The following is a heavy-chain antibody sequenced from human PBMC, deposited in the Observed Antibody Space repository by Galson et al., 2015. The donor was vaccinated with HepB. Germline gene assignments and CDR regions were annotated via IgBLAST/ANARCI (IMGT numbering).Heavy chain of an antibody. D-gene: IGHD6-19*01. J-gene: IGHJ4*02. CDR2: ISSSSSYI. V-gene: IGHV3-21*01. CDR3: ARDEDNLIAVAGTPFDY. CDR1: GFTFSSYS. Sequence: SLRLSCAASGFTFSSYSMNWVRQAPGKGLEWFSSISSSSSYIYYADSVKGRFTISRDNAKNSLYLQMNSLRAEDTAVYYCARDEDNLIAVAGTPFDYWGQGTLVTVSS.